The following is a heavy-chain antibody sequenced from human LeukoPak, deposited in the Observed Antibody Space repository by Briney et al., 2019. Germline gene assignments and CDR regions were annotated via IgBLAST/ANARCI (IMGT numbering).Heavy chain of an antibody. CDR2: INHSGST. J-gene: IGHJ3*02. D-gene: IGHD6-13*01. Sequence: SETLSLTCAVYGGSFIVYYWSWIRQPPGKGLEWIGEINHSGSTNYNPSLKRRVTISVDTSKNQFSLKLSSVTAADTAVYYCARQRYSSSWYRDHAFDIWGQGTMVTVSS. CDR3: ARQRYSSSWYRDHAFDI. V-gene: IGHV4-34*01. CDR1: GGSFIVYY.